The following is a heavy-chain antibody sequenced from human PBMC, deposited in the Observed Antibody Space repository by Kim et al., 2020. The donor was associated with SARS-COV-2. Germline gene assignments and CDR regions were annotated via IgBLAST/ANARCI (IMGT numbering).Heavy chain of an antibody. D-gene: IGHD2-2*01. Sequence: SETLSLTCAVYGGSFSGYYWSWIRQPPGKGLEWIGEINHSGSTNYNPSLKSRVTISVDTSKNQFSLKLSSVTAADTAVYYCARARYCSSTSCYPPGAPYGDYAYLFDYWGQGTLVTVSS. J-gene: IGHJ4*02. CDR2: INHSGST. CDR3: ARARYCSSTSCYPPGAPYGDYAYLFDY. V-gene: IGHV4-34*01. CDR1: GGSFSGYY.